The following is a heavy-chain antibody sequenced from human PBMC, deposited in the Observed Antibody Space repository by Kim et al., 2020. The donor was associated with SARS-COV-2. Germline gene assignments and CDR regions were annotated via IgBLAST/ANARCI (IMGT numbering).Heavy chain of an antibody. D-gene: IGHD3-3*01. J-gene: IGHJ6*02. Sequence: GGSLRLYCAASGFTFDDYTMHWVRQAPGKGLEWVSLISWDGGSTYYADSVKGRFTISRDNSKNSLYLQMNSLRTDDTSLYYCAKGLILDWSLMDVWGQWT. V-gene: IGHV3-43*01. CDR3: AKGLILDWSLMDV. CDR2: ISWDGGST. CDR1: GFTFDDYT.